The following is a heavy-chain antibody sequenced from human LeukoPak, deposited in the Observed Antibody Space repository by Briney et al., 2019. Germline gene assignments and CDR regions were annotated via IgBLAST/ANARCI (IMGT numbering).Heavy chain of an antibody. J-gene: IGHJ6*03. V-gene: IGHV3-33*08. CDR2: IWYDGSNK. D-gene: IGHD6-19*01. CDR3: ASDGLLRYSSLYYMDV. Sequence: LSGGSLRLSCAASGFTFSSYAMHWVRQAPGKGLEWVAVIWYDGSNKYYADSVKGRFTISRDNSKNTLYLQMNSLRAEDTAVYYCASDGLLRYSSLYYMDVWGKGTTVTVSS. CDR1: GFTFSSYA.